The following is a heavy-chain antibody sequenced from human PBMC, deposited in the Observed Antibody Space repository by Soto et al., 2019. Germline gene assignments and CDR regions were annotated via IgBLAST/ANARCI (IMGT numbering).Heavy chain of an antibody. CDR3: AGVWNYFDY. J-gene: IGHJ4*02. D-gene: IGHD3-3*01. Sequence: QVQLQESGPGLVKPSQTLSLTCTVSGGSISSGGYYWSWIRQHPGKGLEWLGYIYYSGSNYYNPSIKSQVTIPVATSKNQFSLNLSSVTAADTAVYSCAGVWNYFDYWGQGTLVTVSS. CDR2: IYYSGSN. V-gene: IGHV4-31*01. CDR1: GGSISSGGYY.